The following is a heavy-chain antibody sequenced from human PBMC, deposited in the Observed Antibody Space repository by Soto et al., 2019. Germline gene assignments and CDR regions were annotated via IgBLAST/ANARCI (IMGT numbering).Heavy chain of an antibody. CDR3: ARKQAGYFYGIDY. Sequence: QVQLQESGPGLVKPSQTLSLTCTVSGGSITSGGYYWSWIRQHPGKGLVWLGYIYDSGSTFYNPSLKSRITLSVDTSKNQFSLKLSSVTVADTAVYFCARKQAGYFYGIDYWGQGTLVTVSS. V-gene: IGHV4-31*03. CDR2: IYDSGST. CDR1: GGSITSGGYY. J-gene: IGHJ4*02. D-gene: IGHD3-10*01.